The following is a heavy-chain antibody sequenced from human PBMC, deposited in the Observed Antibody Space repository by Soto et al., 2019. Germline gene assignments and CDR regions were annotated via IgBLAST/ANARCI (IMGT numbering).Heavy chain of an antibody. CDR1: GGSFSGYY. Sequence: SETLSLTCAVYGGSFSGYYWSWIRQPPGKGLEWIGEINHSGSTNYNPSLKSRVTISVDTSKNQFSLKLSSVTAADTAVYYCARGGIVVVVAALGGYNWFDHWGQGTLVT. J-gene: IGHJ5*02. D-gene: IGHD2-15*01. V-gene: IGHV4-34*01. CDR2: INHSGST. CDR3: ARGGIVVVVAALGGYNWFDH.